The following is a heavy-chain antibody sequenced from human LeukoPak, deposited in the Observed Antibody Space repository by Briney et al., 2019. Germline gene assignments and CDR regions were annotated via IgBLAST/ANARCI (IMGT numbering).Heavy chain of an antibody. CDR2: ICSSGST. CDR1: GGSISSGGYY. D-gene: IGHD1-26*01. CDR3: ARDGDSASYFDN. Sequence: SQTLSLTCTVSGGSISSGGYYWSWIRQPAGEGLEWIGRICSSGSTNYNPSRKRRATISVDTSNSQFSLKLSSVTPEDTAVYYCARDGDSASYFDNWGQGTLATVSS. J-gene: IGHJ4*02. V-gene: IGHV4-61*02.